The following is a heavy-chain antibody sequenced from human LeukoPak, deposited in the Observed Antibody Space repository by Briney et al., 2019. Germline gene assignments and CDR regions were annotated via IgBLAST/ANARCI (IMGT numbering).Heavy chain of an antibody. CDR2: INQSGST. CDR3: ARVAYYYDSSGYYGVFYFDY. J-gene: IGHJ4*02. Sequence: SETLSLTCAVYGGSFSGYYWSWIRQPPGKGLEWIGEINQSGSTNYNPSLKSRVTISVDTSKNQFSLKLSSVTAADTAVYYCARVAYYYDSSGYYGVFYFDYWGQGTLVTVSS. D-gene: IGHD3-22*01. CDR1: GGSFSGYY. V-gene: IGHV4-34*01.